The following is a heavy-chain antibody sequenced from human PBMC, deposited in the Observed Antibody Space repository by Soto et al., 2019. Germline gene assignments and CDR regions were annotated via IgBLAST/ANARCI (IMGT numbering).Heavy chain of an antibody. CDR2: INPKSGGT. CDR1: GYSFTDYH. CDR3: ARGDSTDCSNGVCSFFYNHDMDV. V-gene: IGHV1-2*04. J-gene: IGHJ6*02. Sequence: ASVKVSCKASGYSFTDYHIHWVRQAPGQGLEWLGLINPKSGGTSTAQKFQGWVTMTTDTSISTASMELIRLTSDDTAIYYCARGDSTDCSNGVCSFFYNHDMDVWGQGTTVTVSS. D-gene: IGHD2-8*01.